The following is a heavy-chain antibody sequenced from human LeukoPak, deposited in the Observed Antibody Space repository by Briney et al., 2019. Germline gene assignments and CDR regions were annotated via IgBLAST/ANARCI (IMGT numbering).Heavy chain of an antibody. D-gene: IGHD2-15*01. V-gene: IGHV4-59*01. CDR1: GGSISSYY. J-gene: IGHJ3*02. Sequence: PSETLSLTCTVSGGSISSYYWSWLRQPPGKGLEWIGYIYYSGSTNYNPSLKSRVTISVDTSKNQFSLKLSSVTAADTAVYYCARELVVVAAGNAFDIWGQGTMVTVSS. CDR2: IYYSGST. CDR3: ARELVVVAAGNAFDI.